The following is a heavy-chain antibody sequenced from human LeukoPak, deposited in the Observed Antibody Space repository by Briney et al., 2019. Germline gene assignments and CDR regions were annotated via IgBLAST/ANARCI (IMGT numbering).Heavy chain of an antibody. CDR3: ARDKIEGPTKLDY. D-gene: IGHD1-1*01. J-gene: IGHJ4*02. V-gene: IGHV3-23*01. CDR1: GFTFSSYA. Sequence: GGSLRLSCAASGFTFSSYAMSCVRQAPGKGLEWVSAISGSGGSTYYADSVKGRFTISRDNAKNSLYLQMNSLRAEDTAVYYCARDKIEGPTKLDYWGQGILVTVSS. CDR2: ISGSGGST.